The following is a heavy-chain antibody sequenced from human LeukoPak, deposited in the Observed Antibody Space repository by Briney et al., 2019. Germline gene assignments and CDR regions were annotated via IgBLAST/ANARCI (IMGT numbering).Heavy chain of an antibody. CDR1: GGTFSSYA. CDR3: ARDAPAWYLDY. D-gene: IGHD2-2*01. CDR2: IIPILGIA. Sequence: ASVKVSCKASGGTFSSYAISWVRQAPGQGLEWMGRIIPILGIANYAQKFQGRVTITADKSTSTAYTELSSLRSEDTAVYYCARDAPAWYLDYWGQGTLVTVSS. J-gene: IGHJ4*02. V-gene: IGHV1-69*04.